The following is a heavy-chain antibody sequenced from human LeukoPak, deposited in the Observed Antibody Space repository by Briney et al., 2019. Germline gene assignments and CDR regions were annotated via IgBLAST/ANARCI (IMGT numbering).Heavy chain of an antibody. CDR3: ARRGSGSPLDY. V-gene: IGHV3-23*01. J-gene: IGHJ4*02. CDR2: ISPSGDIK. D-gene: IGHD3-10*01. Sequence: GGTLRLSCVASGFTFSRHGMNWVRQAPGKGLEWASGISPSGDIKYYVDSVKGRFTISRDNSKNTLYLQMNSLRAEDTAVYYCARRGSGSPLDYWGQGTLVTVSS. CDR1: GFTFSRHG.